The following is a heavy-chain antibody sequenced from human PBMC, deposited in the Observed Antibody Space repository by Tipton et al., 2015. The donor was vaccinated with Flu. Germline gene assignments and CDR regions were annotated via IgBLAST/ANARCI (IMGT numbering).Heavy chain of an antibody. CDR3: ARGIRVAPAVRYFDL. V-gene: IGHV4-61*02. Sequence: TLSLTCTVSGGSVSSASYYGSWIRQPAGKGLEWIGRIYTSGSTNYNPSLKSRVTMSVDTSKNQFSLKLSSVTAADTAVYYCARGIRVAPAVRYFDLWGRGTLVTVSS. D-gene: IGHD3-10*01. J-gene: IGHJ2*01. CDR2: IYTSGST. CDR1: GGSVSSASYY.